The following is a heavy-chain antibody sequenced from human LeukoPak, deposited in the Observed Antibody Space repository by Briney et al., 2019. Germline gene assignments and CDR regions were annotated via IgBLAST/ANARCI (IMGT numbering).Heavy chain of an antibody. CDR2: ISAYNGNT. Sequence: ASVKVSCKASGYTFTSYVISWVRQAPGQGLEWMGWISAYNGNTNYAQKLQGRVTMTTDTSTSTAYMELRSLRSDDTAVYYCARGEGTAMVPYYYYYGMDVWGQGTTVTVSS. J-gene: IGHJ6*02. CDR3: ARGEGTAMVPYYYYYGMDV. CDR1: GYTFTSYV. D-gene: IGHD5-18*01. V-gene: IGHV1-18*01.